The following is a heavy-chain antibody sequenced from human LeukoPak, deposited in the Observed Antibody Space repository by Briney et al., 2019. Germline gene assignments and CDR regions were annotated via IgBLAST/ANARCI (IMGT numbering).Heavy chain of an antibody. CDR3: ARGDSSSWEYQHYGLDV. CDR2: IYHSGST. CDR1: GYSISSGYY. V-gene: IGHV4-38-2*02. D-gene: IGHD6-13*01. J-gene: IGHJ6*02. Sequence: ASETLSLTCTVSGYSISSGYYWGWIRQPPGKGLEWIGSIYHSGSTYYNPSLKSRVTISVDMSKNQISLKLSSVTAADTAVYYCARGDSSSWEYQHYGLDVWGQGTTVTVSS.